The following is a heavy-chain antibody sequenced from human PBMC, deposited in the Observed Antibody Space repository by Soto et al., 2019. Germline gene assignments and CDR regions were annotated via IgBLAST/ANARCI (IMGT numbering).Heavy chain of an antibody. V-gene: IGHV4-31*03. J-gene: IGHJ6*02. D-gene: IGHD3-16*01. Sequence: SETLSLTCTVSGGSISSGGYYWSWIRQHPGKGLEWIGYIYYSGSTYYNPSLKSRVTISVDTSKNQFSLKLSSVTAADTAVYYCARTSEGDYYYGMDVWGQGTTVTVSS. CDR1: GGSISSGGYY. CDR3: ARTSEGDYYYGMDV. CDR2: IYYSGST.